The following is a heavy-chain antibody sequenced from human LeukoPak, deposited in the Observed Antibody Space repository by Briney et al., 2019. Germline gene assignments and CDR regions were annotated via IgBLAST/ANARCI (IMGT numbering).Heavy chain of an antibody. CDR1: GYTFTSYD. J-gene: IGHJ4*02. CDR2: ISAYNGNT. CDR3: ARGRGGPVRFLEWLEAFDY. V-gene: IGHV1-18*01. Sequence: ASVKVSCKASGYTFTSYDINWVRQAPGQGLEWMGWISAYNGNTNYAQKLQGRVTMTTDTSTSTAYMELSSLRSEDTAVYYCARGRGGPVRFLEWLEAFDYWGQGTLVTVSS. D-gene: IGHD3-3*01.